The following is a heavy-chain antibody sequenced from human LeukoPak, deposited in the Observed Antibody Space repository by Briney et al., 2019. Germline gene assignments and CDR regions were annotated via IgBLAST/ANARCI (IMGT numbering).Heavy chain of an antibody. CDR3: ARGRIAAAEGYFDY. V-gene: IGHV4-39*07. D-gene: IGHD6-13*01. CDR1: GGSISSSSYY. J-gene: IGHJ4*02. CDR2: IYYSGST. Sequence: SETLSLTCTVSGGSISSSSYYWGWIRQPPGKGLEWIGSIYYSGSTYYNPSLKSRVTISVDTSKNQFSLKLSSVTAADTAAYYCARGRIAAAEGYFDYWGQGTLVTVSS.